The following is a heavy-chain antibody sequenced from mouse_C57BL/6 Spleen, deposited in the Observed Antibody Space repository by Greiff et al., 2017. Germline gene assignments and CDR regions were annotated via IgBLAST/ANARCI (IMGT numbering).Heavy chain of an antibody. J-gene: IGHJ2*01. D-gene: IGHD1-1*01. V-gene: IGHV1-15*01. CDR1: GYTFTDYE. CDR2: IDPETGGP. CDR3: TRRGGSSYGY. Sequence: VQLQQSGAELVRPGASVTLSCKASGYTFTDYEMHWVKQTPVHGLEWIGAIDPETGGPAYNQKFKGKAILTADKSSSTAYMELRSLTSEDSAVYYCTRRGGSSYGYWGQGTTLTVSS.